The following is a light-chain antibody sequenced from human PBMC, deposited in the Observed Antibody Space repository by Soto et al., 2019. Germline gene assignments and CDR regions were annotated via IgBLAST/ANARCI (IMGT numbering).Light chain of an antibody. CDR2: GAS. CDR3: QQYNNWPIT. CDR1: QTVLTN. V-gene: IGKV3D-15*01. Sequence: DIVLTQSPATLSVSPGERATLSCRTSQTVLTNLAWYQQKPGQAPRLLVYGASTRATDVPASFSGSGSGTEFTLTISSLQAEDFAVYYCQQYNNWPITFGPGTRLEI. J-gene: IGKJ5*01.